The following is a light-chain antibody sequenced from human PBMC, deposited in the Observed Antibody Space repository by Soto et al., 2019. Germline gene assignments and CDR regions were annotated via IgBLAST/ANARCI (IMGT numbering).Light chain of an antibody. CDR2: WAS. Sequence: DIVMTQSPDSLAVSLGERATINCKSSQSVLYSSTNMNYLAWYQQKAGQPPKLLIYWASTRESGVPDRISGSGSGTDFTLTISSLQAEDVAVYYCQQYYSSPRTFGQGTKLEIK. CDR1: QSVLYSSTNMNY. J-gene: IGKJ2*01. V-gene: IGKV4-1*01. CDR3: QQYYSSPRT.